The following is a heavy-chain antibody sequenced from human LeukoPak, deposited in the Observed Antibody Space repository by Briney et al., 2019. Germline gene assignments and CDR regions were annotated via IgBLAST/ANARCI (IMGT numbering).Heavy chain of an antibody. CDR1: GFTFSSYG. J-gene: IGHJ4*02. V-gene: IGHV3-30*18. D-gene: IGHD5-18*01. Sequence: GSLRLSCAASGFTFSSYGMHWVRQAPGKGLEWVAVISYDGSNKYYADSVKGRFTISRDNSKNTLYLQMNSLRAEDTAVYYCAKSSGIQLWLHFDYWGQGTLVTVSS. CDR3: AKSSGIQLWLHFDY. CDR2: ISYDGSNK.